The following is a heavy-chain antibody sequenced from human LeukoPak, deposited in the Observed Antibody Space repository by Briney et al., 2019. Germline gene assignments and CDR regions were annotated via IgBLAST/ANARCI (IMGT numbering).Heavy chain of an antibody. J-gene: IGHJ4*02. CDR1: GFTFSSYG. CDR2: IWYDGSNK. Sequence: PGRSLRLSCAASGFTFSSYGMHWVRQAPGKGLEWVAVIWYDGSNKYYADSVKGRFTISRDNSKNTLYLQMNSLRAEDTAVYYCARDGEYSSSYSDYWGQGTLVTVSS. V-gene: IGHV3-33*01. CDR3: ARDGEYSSSYSDY. D-gene: IGHD6-6*01.